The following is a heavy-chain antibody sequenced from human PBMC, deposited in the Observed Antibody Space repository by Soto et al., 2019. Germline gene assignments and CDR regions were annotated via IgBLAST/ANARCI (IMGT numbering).Heavy chain of an antibody. CDR1: GGSISSGDYY. J-gene: IGHJ5*02. D-gene: IGHD3-22*01. V-gene: IGHV4-31*03. CDR2: IYYSGST. Sequence: PSETLSLTCTVSGGSISSGDYYWSWIRQHPGKGLEWIGYIYYSGSTYYNPSLKSRVTISVDTSKNQFSLELSSVTAADTAVYYCASIYEISGYYYGHNWFDPWGQGTLVTVAS. CDR3: ASIYEISGYYYGHNWFDP.